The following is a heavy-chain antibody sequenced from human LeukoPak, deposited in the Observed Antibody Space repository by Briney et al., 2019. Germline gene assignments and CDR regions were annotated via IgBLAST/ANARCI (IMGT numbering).Heavy chain of an antibody. D-gene: IGHD3-22*01. CDR2: IIPIFGTA. J-gene: IGHJ4*02. Sequence: SVKVSCKASGCTFSSYAISWVRQAPGQGLEWMGGIIPIFGTANYAQKFQGRVTITADKSTSTACMELSSLRSEDTAVYYCASSLDDSSGYYYDYWGQGTLVTVSS. V-gene: IGHV1-69*06. CDR3: ASSLDDSSGYYYDY. CDR1: GCTFSSYA.